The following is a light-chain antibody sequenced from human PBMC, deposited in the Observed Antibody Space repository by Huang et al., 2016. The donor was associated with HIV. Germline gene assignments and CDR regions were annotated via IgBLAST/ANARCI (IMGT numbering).Light chain of an antibody. CDR3: QHYNNWPWWT. Sequence: EVVMTQSPAILSVSPGDRATLSCRASQSVTHNLAWYQQKPGQAPRLLNYSDSTRSTGIPARCSVSVSVTEFTLTSSCLQSEDFAVYYCQHYNNWPWWTFGQGTKVE. J-gene: IGKJ1*01. CDR2: SDS. V-gene: IGKV3-15*01. CDR1: QSVTHN.